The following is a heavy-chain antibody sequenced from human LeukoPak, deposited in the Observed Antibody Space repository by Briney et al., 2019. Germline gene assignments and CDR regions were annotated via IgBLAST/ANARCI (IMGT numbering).Heavy chain of an antibody. D-gene: IGHD3-16*01. Sequence: SVKVSCKASGGTFSSYAISWVRQAPGQGLEWMGGIIPIFGTANYAQKFQGRVTITADESTSTAYMELSSLRSEDTAVYYCARPGLELERYPDKPLGEQDAFDIWGQGTMVTVSS. CDR3: ARPGLELERYPDKPLGEQDAFDI. CDR1: GGTFSSYA. V-gene: IGHV1-69*01. J-gene: IGHJ3*02. CDR2: IIPIFGTA.